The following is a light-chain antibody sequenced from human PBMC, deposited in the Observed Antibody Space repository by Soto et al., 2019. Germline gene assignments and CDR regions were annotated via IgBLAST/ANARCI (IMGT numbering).Light chain of an antibody. Sequence: EIVLTQSPATLSLSPGERATLSCRASQSVSSYLAWYQQKPGQAPRLLIYDASNRATGIPARFSGSGSGTDFTLTISSLEPEDFVVYYCRQRTNWQELTFGGGTKVEIK. CDR3: RQRTNWQELT. CDR1: QSVSSY. CDR2: DAS. V-gene: IGKV3-11*01. J-gene: IGKJ4*01.